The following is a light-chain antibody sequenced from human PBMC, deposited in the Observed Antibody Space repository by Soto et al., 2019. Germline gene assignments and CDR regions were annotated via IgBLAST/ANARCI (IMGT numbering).Light chain of an antibody. V-gene: IGKV3-20*01. CDR1: QSVRSNH. Sequence: EIVLTQSPGTLSLSPGERATPSCRASQSVRSNHLAWYQQKPGPAPSLLIYDASSSATGIPDRFSGSGSGTDFTLTISRLETEYIEVYYSQQYGSSTRTFGRGTKLEI. CDR3: QQYGSSTRT. CDR2: DAS. J-gene: IGKJ2*01.